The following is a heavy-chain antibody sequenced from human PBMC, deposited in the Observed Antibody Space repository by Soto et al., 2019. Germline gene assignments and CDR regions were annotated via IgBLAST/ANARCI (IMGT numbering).Heavy chain of an antibody. CDR1: GGSFSGYY. CDR3: ARGRYCSGGSCYRSDAFDI. CDR2: INHSGST. V-gene: IGHV4-34*01. Sequence: ASETLSLTCAVYGGSFSGYYWSWIRQPPGKGLEWIGEINHSGSTNYNPSLKSRVTISVDTSKNQFSLKLSSVTAADTAVYYCARGRYCSGGSCYRSDAFDIWGQGTMVTVSS. J-gene: IGHJ3*02. D-gene: IGHD2-15*01.